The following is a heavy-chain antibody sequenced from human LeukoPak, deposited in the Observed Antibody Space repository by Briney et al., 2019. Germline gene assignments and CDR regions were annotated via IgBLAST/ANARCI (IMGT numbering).Heavy chain of an antibody. CDR3: VRDDWRGLGNRNDVANFDY. V-gene: IGHV1-18*01. J-gene: IGHJ4*02. CDR2: ISAYNGNT. Sequence: ASVKVSCKASGYTFTTYGISWVRQAPGQRLEWMGWISAYNGNTNYAQKFQGRVTMTTDTSTSTAYLELRSLRSDDTAVYYCVRDDWRGLGNRNDVANFDYWGQGTLVTVSS. CDR1: GYTFTTYG. D-gene: IGHD1-1*01.